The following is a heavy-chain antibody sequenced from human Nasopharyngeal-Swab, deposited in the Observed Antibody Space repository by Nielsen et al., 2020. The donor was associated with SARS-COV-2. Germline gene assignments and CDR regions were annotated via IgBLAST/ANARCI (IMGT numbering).Heavy chain of an antibody. D-gene: IGHD6-13*01. CDR2: ISSSSSYI. Sequence: GESLKISCAASGFTFSSYSMNWVRQAPGKGLEWVSSISSSSSYIYYADSVKGRFTTSRDNAKNSLYLQMNSLRAEDTAVYYCARDQVAAAGNYYYGMDVWGQGTTVTVSS. J-gene: IGHJ6*02. CDR3: ARDQVAAAGNYYYGMDV. V-gene: IGHV3-21*01. CDR1: GFTFSSYS.